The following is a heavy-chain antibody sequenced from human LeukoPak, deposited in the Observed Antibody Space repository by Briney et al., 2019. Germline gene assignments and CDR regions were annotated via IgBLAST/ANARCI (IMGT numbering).Heavy chain of an antibody. CDR2: ISGSGGST. CDR1: GFTFSSYG. D-gene: IGHD4-17*01. V-gene: IGHV3-23*01. Sequence: QAGGSLRLSCAASGFTFSSYGMSWVRQAPGKGLEWVSAISGSGGSTYYADSVKGRFTISRDNSKNTLYLQMNSLRAEDTAVYYCARASRAVTELDYWGQGTLVTVSS. J-gene: IGHJ4*02. CDR3: ARASRAVTELDY.